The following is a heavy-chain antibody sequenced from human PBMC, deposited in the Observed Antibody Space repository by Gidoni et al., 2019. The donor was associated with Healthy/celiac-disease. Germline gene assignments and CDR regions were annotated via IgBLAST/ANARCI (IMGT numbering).Heavy chain of an antibody. CDR1: GGSISSGGYY. CDR2: IYSSGST. V-gene: IGHV4-31*03. Sequence: QVQRQESGPGLVKPSQTLALTGTVSGGSISSGGYYWSWLRQHPGKGREWIGYIYSSGSTYYNPSLKRRVTISVDTSKTQFSLKLSSVTAAATAVYYCAASLLPLLWFDPWGQGTLVTVSS. CDR3: AASLLPLLWFDP. J-gene: IGHJ5*02.